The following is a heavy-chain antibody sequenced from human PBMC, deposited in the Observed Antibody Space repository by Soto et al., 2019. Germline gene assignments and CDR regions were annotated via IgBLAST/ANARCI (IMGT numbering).Heavy chain of an antibody. Sequence: EVQLVESGGGLVKPGGSLRLSCAASGFTFTSYSMNWVRQAPGKGLEWVSSISSSSDYIYYADSVKGRFSISRDNAKKSLYLQMNSLRAEDTAVYYCAGRWVQGGGMDVWGQGTTVTVSS. V-gene: IGHV3-21*01. D-gene: IGHD1-26*01. CDR3: AGRWVQGGGMDV. CDR2: ISSSSDYI. J-gene: IGHJ6*02. CDR1: GFTFTSYS.